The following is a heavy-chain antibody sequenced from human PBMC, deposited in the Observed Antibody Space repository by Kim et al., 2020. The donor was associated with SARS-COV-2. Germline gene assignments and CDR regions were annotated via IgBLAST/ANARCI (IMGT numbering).Heavy chain of an antibody. J-gene: IGHJ6*02. Sequence: AQPVKCRFTSARSNSKDTVYLQMNGLRAEDTAVYYCTREDGNYCYGLDVWGQGTTVTVSS. V-gene: IGHV3-74*01. D-gene: IGHD2-15*01. CDR3: TREDGNYCYGLDV.